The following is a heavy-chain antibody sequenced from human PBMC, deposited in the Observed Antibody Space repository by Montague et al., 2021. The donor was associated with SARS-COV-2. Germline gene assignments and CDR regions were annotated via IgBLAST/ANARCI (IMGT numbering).Heavy chain of an antibody. CDR3: AGGTKRVFTYDYDSSGYASDY. V-gene: IGHV4-34*01. J-gene: IGHJ4*02. Sequence: SETLSLTCAVYGGSFSGYYWSWIRQPPGKGLEWIGEINHSGSTKYNPSLKSRVTISVDTSKNQFSLKLSSVTVAATAVYYCAGGTKRVFTYDYDSSGYASDYWGQGTLVTVSS. D-gene: IGHD3-22*01. CDR1: GGSFSGYY. CDR2: INHSGST.